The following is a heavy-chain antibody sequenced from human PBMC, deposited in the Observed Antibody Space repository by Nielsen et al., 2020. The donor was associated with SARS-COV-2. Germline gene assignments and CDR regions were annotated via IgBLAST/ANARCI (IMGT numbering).Heavy chain of an antibody. V-gene: IGHV1-18*04. CDR3: ARTPVRITIFGVVNPGNWFDP. Sequence: VSVKVSCKASGYTFTSYGISWVRQAPGQGLEWMGWISAYNGNTNYAQKLQGRVTMTTDTSTSTAYMELRSLRSDDTAVYYCARTPVRITIFGVVNPGNWFDPWGQGTLVTVSS. J-gene: IGHJ5*02. CDR2: ISAYNGNT. CDR1: GYTFTSYG. D-gene: IGHD3-3*01.